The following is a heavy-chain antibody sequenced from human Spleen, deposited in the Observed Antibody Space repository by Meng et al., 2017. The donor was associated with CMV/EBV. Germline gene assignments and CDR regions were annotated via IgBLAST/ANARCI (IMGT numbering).Heavy chain of an antibody. CDR3: TRVGNDFWSGRKYRYHHYGMDV. V-gene: IGHV3-7*01. CDR1: GFTFSSYG. D-gene: IGHD3-3*01. CDR2: INQDGSEK. J-gene: IGHJ6*02. Sequence: GGSLRLSCAASGFTFSSYGMHWVRQAPGKGLEWVANINQDGSEKYYVDSVKGRITVSRDSAENSLYLEMNSLRTEDTAMYYSTRVGNDFWSGRKYRYHHYGMDVWGQGTTVTVSS.